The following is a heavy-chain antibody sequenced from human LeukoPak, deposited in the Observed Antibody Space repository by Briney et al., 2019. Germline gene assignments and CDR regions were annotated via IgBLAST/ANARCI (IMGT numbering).Heavy chain of an antibody. CDR2: ISGSGGST. Sequence: GGSLRLSCAASGFTFSSYAMSWVRQAPGKGLEWVSAISGSGGSTYYADSVKGRFTISRDNSKNTLYLQMNSLRAEDTAVYYCAKAVSGYRALDDASDIWGQGTMVTVSS. CDR3: AKAVSGYRALDDASDI. V-gene: IGHV3-23*01. CDR1: GFTFSSYA. D-gene: IGHD3-22*01. J-gene: IGHJ3*02.